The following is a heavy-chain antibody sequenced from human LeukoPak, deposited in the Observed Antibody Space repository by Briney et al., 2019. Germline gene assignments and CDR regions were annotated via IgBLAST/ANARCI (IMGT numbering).Heavy chain of an antibody. J-gene: IGHJ4*02. CDR2: INHSGST. CDR1: GGSFSGYY. V-gene: IGHV4-34*01. CDR3: ARSVQRRHVEI. Sequence: PSETLSLTCAVYGGSFSGYYWGWIRQPPGKGLEWIGEINHSGSTNYNPSLKSRVTISVDTSKNQFSLKLSSVTAADTAVYYCARSVQRRHVEIWGQGTLVTVSS. D-gene: IGHD3-10*01.